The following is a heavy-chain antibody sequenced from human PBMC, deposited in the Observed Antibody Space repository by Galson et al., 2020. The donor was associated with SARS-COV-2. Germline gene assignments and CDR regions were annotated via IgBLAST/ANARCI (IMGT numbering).Heavy chain of an antibody. Sequence: SETLSLTCTVSGGSISSYYWSWIRQPPGKGLEWIGYIYYSGSTNYNPSLKSRVTILVDTSKNQFSLKLSSVTAADTAVYYCARWGPRITMIVVPNAFDIWGQGTMVTVSS. J-gene: IGHJ3*02. D-gene: IGHD3-22*01. CDR2: IYYSGST. CDR3: ARWGPRITMIVVPNAFDI. V-gene: IGHV4-59*08. CDR1: GGSISSYY.